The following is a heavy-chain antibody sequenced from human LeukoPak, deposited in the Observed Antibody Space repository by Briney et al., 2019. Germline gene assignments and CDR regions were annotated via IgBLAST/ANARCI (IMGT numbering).Heavy chain of an antibody. D-gene: IGHD5-12*01. CDR2: IYYSGST. V-gene: IGHV4-39*07. CDR1: GGSISSSSYY. J-gene: IGHJ6*03. Sequence: PSETLSLTCTVSGGSISSSSYYWGWIRQPPGKGLEWIGSIYYSGSTYYNPSLKSRVTISVDTSKNQFSLKLSSVTAADTAVYYCARARGGYDWGGLYYYYYMDVWGKGTTVTVSS. CDR3: ARARGGYDWGGLYYYYYMDV.